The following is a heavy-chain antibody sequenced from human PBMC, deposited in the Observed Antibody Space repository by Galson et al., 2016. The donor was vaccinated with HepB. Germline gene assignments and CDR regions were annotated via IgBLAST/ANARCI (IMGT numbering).Heavy chain of an antibody. Sequence: PALVKPTQTLTLTCTLSGLSLSTTGVGVGWIRQPPGRALEWLALIHWDDDKRYSPSLKSRLTITKDTSKNQVVLTMTNMDPVDTATYYCAHNIARQVVFYYWGQGILVTVSS. CDR1: GLSLSTTGVG. CDR2: IHWDDDK. J-gene: IGHJ4*02. V-gene: IGHV2-5*02. CDR3: AHNIARQVVFYY. D-gene: IGHD6-13*01.